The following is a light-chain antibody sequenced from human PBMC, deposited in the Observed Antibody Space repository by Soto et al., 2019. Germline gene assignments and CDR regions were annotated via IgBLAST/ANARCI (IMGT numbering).Light chain of an antibody. J-gene: IGKJ5*01. CDR3: QQRYSWPIT. CDR1: QSVSNNY. Sequence: EIVLTQSPGTLSLSPGERATLSCSASQSVSNNYLAWYQQKPGQAPRLLIYGASNRATGIPDRFSGSGSGTDFTLTISSLEPEDFAVYYCQQRYSWPITFGQGTRLEI. V-gene: IGKV3D-20*02. CDR2: GAS.